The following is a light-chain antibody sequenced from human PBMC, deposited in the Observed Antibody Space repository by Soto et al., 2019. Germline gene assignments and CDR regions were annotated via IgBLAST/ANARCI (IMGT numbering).Light chain of an antibody. J-gene: IGLJ1*01. Sequence: QSVLTQPASVSGTTGQSITMSCTGSSSDLGAFKYVSWYQQHPGTAPQLRIYAGTNRPSGDSLRFSGSKSGNTASLTISGLQAEDEAGYYCSSYTGSSTYVFGTGTKVTVL. CDR1: SSDLGAFKY. CDR3: SSYTGSSTYV. V-gene: IGLV2-14*01. CDR2: AGT.